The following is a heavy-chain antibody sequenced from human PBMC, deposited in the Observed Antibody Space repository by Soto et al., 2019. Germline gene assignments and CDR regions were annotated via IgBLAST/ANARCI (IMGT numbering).Heavy chain of an antibody. J-gene: IGHJ4*02. CDR3: ARVDIAVVPSTIFDS. D-gene: IGHD2-2*01. V-gene: IGHV4-59*01. CDR2: KYYSGRS. CDR1: GGSMSSDS. Sequence: PSETLSLTCTVSGGSMSSDSWTWIRQPPGKGLEWIGFKYYSGRSTYNPSLKNRATISLDTSENQFSLELTSVTTADTAVYYCARVDIAVVPSTIFDSWGQGALVTVSS.